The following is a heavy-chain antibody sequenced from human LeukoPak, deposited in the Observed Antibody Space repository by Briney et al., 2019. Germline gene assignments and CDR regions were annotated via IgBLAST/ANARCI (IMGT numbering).Heavy chain of an antibody. V-gene: IGHV4-61*02. CDR1: GGSISSSSYY. Sequence: KPSETLSLTCTVSGGSISSSSYYWGWIRQPAGKGLEWIGRIYTSGSTNYNPSLKSRVTMSVDTSKNQFSLKLSSVTAADTAVYYCARYSGSYIDYWGQGTLVTVSS. CDR3: ARYSGSYIDY. J-gene: IGHJ4*02. D-gene: IGHD1-26*01. CDR2: IYTSGST.